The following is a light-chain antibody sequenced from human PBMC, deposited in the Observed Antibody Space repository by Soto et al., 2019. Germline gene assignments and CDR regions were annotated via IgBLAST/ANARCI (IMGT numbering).Light chain of an antibody. V-gene: IGLV3-21*02. J-gene: IGLJ1*01. CDR3: QVWASTTEFFV. Sequence: SYDLTQPPSVSVAPGQTAKITCGGDKMGSKIAHWYKQRPGQAPAAVVFDATDRPSGIPDRISPSRSGDTATLTISRVDAGDEADYYCQVWASTTEFFVFGSGTKVTVL. CDR2: DAT. CDR1: KMGSKI.